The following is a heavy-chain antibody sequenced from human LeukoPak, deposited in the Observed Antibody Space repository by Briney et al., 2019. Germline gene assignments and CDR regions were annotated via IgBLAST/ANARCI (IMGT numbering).Heavy chain of an antibody. J-gene: IGHJ3*02. Sequence: GGSLRLSCAASGFTFSSYSMNWVRQAPGKGLEWVSSISSSSSYIYHADSVKGRFTISRDNAKNSLYLQMNSLRAEDTAVYYCARGMYSSSWGAFDIWGQGTMVTVSS. D-gene: IGHD6-13*01. V-gene: IGHV3-21*01. CDR1: GFTFSSYS. CDR2: ISSSSSYI. CDR3: ARGMYSSSWGAFDI.